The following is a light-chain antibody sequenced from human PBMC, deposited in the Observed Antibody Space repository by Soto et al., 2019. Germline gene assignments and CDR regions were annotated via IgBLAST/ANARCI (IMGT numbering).Light chain of an antibody. CDR2: AAS. J-gene: IGKJ4*01. CDR1: QGIRND. Sequence: DIEVTQNKTSLSASVGDRVTITCRASQGIRNDLGWYQQKPGKAPKRLIYAASSLQSGVPSRFRGSGSGTEFTLTISSLQPDDFATYYCQQYNISLLTFGGGSNVDIK. V-gene: IGKV1-17*01. CDR3: QQYNISLLT.